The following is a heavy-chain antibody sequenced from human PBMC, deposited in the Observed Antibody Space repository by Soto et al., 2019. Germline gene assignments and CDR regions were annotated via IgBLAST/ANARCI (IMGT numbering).Heavy chain of an antibody. CDR3: AIRGGVGATTYDY. D-gene: IGHD1-26*01. J-gene: IGHJ4*01. CDR2: IYYSGST. Sequence: QLQLQESGPGLVKPSETLSLTCTVSGGSISSSSYYWGWIRQPPGKGLEWIGFIYYSGSTCYNPSRKSRVTXSXDXXKNTFSLRLSSVTAADTAVYYCAIRGGVGATTYDYWGHGTLVTGSS. CDR1: GGSISSSSYY. V-gene: IGHV4-39*01.